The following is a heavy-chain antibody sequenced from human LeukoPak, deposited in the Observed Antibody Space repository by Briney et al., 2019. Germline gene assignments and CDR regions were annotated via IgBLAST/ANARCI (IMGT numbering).Heavy chain of an antibody. V-gene: IGHV3-49*04. Sequence: GGSLRLSCTASGFTFGDYAMSWVRQAPGKGLEWVGFIRSKAYGGTTEYAASVKGRFTISRDDSKSIAYLQMNSLKTEDTAVYYCTRMGPYDSSGYLGYFDYWGQGTLVTVSS. CDR1: GFTFGDYA. D-gene: IGHD3-22*01. CDR3: TRMGPYDSSGYLGYFDY. CDR2: IRSKAYGGTT. J-gene: IGHJ4*02.